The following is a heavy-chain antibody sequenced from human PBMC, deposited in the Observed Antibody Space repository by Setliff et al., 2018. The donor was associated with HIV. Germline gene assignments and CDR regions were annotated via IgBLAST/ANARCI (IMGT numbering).Heavy chain of an antibody. V-gene: IGHV4-38-2*01. J-gene: IGHJ4*02. CDR2: FHYSGST. CDR3: ARSDYYDSSGYDY. D-gene: IGHD3-22*01. CDR1: GYSISNGYY. Sequence: TLSLTCAVSGYSISNGYYWGWIRQPPGKGLEWIGSFHYSGSTSYNPSLKSRVTMSVDTSKNQFSLKLSSVTAVDTAVYYCARSDYYDSSGYDYWGQGTLVTVSS.